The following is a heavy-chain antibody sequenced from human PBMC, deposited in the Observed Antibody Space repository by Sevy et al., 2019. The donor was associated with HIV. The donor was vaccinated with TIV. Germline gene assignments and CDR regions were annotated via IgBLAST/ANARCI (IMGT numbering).Heavy chain of an antibody. D-gene: IGHD6-19*01. V-gene: IGHV3-23*01. CDR1: GFTFSSYA. CDR3: AKGGSWRIAVAGRGHFDY. Sequence: GGSLRLSCAASGFTFSSYAMSWVRQAPGKGLEWVSAISGSGGSTYYADSVKGQFTISRDNSKNTLDLQMNSLRAEDTAVYYCAKGGSWRIAVAGRGHFDYWGQGTLVTVSS. CDR2: ISGSGGST. J-gene: IGHJ4*02.